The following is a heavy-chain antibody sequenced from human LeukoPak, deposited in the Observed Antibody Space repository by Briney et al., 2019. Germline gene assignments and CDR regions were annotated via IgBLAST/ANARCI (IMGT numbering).Heavy chain of an antibody. J-gene: IGHJ4*02. CDR2: IKGDGSAK. D-gene: IGHD3-3*01. V-gene: IGHV3-7*03. Sequence: GGSLRLACAASGFAFSDSWMTWIRQAPEKGLEWVAFIKGDGSAKKYVDSVKGRFTISRDNSKNTLYLQMNSLRAEDTAVYYCAKERYYDFWSGTLDYWGQGTLVTVSS. CDR3: AKERYYDFWSGTLDY. CDR1: GFAFSDSW.